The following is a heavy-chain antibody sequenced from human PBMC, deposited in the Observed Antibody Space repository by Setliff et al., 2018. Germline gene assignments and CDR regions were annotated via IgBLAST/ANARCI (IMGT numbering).Heavy chain of an antibody. Sequence: QPGGSLRLPCTASGFTFNNLWMSWVRQAPGKGLEWVANIKQDGSEKYYVDSVKGRFTISRDNAKNSLYLQMNSLRADDTAVYYCARDGGEYWGQGTLVTVSS. V-gene: IGHV3-7*01. CDR2: IKQDGSEK. CDR3: ARDGGEY. CDR1: GFTFNNLW. D-gene: IGHD3-16*01. J-gene: IGHJ4*02.